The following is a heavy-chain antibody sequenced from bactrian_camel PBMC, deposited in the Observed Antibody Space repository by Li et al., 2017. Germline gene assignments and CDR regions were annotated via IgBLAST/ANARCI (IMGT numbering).Heavy chain of an antibody. J-gene: IGHJ4*01. CDR1: GYTVSSGC. Sequence: VQLVESGGGSVQAGGSLRLSCAASGYTVSSGCMGWFRQAPGKEREGVASIDSDGRTTYADSVTGRFTISKDNARNTLYLQMDSLKLEDTAMYFCAAEPDLRSGSAWQIPLFPLKGQGTQVTVS. V-gene: IGHV3S6*01. D-gene: IGHD6*01. CDR2: IDSDGRTT.